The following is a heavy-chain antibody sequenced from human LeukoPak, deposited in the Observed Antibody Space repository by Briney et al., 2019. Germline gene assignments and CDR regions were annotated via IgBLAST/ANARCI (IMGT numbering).Heavy chain of an antibody. CDR3: AKGGLLVAYFDY. Sequence: SGGSLRLSCAASGFTFSSYGMSWVRQAPGKGLEWVSAISGSGGSTYYADSVKGRFTISRDNSKNTLYLQMNSLRAEDTAVYYCAKGGLLVAYFDYWGQGTLVTVSS. J-gene: IGHJ4*02. D-gene: IGHD5-12*01. CDR2: ISGSGGST. V-gene: IGHV3-23*01. CDR1: GFTFSSYG.